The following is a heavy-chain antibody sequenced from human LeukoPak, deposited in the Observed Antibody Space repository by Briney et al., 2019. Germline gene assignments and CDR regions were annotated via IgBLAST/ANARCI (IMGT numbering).Heavy chain of an antibody. J-gene: IGHJ4*02. Sequence: PSETLSRTCTVSGGSSSKNYWNWIRQPPGKGLEYIGYIYYDGTTNYNPSLKSRVTISVDTSKNQFSLKLTSMTAADTAVYYCARETPTTVTLDYWGQGTLVTVSS. CDR1: GGSSSKNY. V-gene: IGHV4-59*01. CDR2: IYYDGTT. D-gene: IGHD4-17*01. CDR3: ARETPTTVTLDY.